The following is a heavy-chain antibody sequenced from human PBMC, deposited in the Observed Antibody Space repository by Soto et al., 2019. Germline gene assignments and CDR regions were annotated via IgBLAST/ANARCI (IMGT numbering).Heavy chain of an antibody. D-gene: IGHD3-10*01. V-gene: IGHV4-30-4*01. J-gene: IGHJ6*02. CDR1: GGSISSGDYY. Sequence: SSETLSLTCTVSGGSISSGDYYWSWIRQPPGKGLEWIGYIYYSGSTYYNPSLKSRVTISVDTSKNQFSLKLSSVTAADTAVYYCARDLGPMVRAYYYYGMDVWGQGTTVTVSS. CDR2: IYYSGST. CDR3: ARDLGPMVRAYYYYGMDV.